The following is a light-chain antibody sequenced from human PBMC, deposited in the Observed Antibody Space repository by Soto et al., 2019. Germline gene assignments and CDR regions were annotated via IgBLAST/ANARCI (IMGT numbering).Light chain of an antibody. J-gene: IGLJ1*01. Sequence: QSVLTQPPSASGTPGQRVTISCSGSSSNIGSNTVNWYQQLPGTAPKLPIYSNNQRPSGVPDRFSGSKSGTSASLAISGLQSEDEADYYCAAWDDSLNGYVFGTGTQVTVL. CDR2: SNN. CDR1: SSNIGSNT. V-gene: IGLV1-44*01. CDR3: AAWDDSLNGYV.